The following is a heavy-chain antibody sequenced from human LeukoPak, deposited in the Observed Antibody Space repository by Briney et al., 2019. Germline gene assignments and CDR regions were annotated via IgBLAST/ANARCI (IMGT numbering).Heavy chain of an antibody. D-gene: IGHD1-26*01. CDR2: IWYDGSNK. J-gene: IGHJ4*02. V-gene: IGHV3-33*01. CDR3: ARGDLMGATDY. Sequence: PGGSLRLSCAASGFTFSSYGMHWVRQAPGKGLEWVAVIWYDGSNKYYAESVKGRFTIYRDNSKNTLYLQMTDLRAEDTAVYFCARGDLMGATDYWGQGTLVTVSS. CDR1: GFTFSSYG.